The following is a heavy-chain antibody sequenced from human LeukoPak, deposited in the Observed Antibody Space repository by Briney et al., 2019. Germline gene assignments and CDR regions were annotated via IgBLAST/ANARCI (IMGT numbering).Heavy chain of an antibody. D-gene: IGHD3-16*02. CDR2: ISYDGTKK. CDR1: GLTLSRYG. V-gene: IGHV3-30*03. J-gene: IGHJ3*01. CDR3: ARDMELST. Sequence: GGSLRLSCAASGLTLSRYGMHWVRQAAGKGLEWVAVISYDGTKKYYADSVKGRFTISRDNSQDTLYLQIHSLRAEDTAMYYCARDMELSTWGLGTMVTVSS.